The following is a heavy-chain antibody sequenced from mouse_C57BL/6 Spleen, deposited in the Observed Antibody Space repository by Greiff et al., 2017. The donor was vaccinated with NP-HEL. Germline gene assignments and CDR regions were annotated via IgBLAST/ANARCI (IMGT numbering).Heavy chain of an antibody. CDR2: INPNNGGT. J-gene: IGHJ4*01. Sequence: EVKLVESGPELVKPGASVKMSCKASGYTFTDYNMHWVKQSHGKSLEWIGYINPNNGGTSYNQKFKGKATLTVNKSSSTAYMELRSLTSEDSAVYYCARGGLRPYAMDYWGQGTSVTVSS. CDR1: GYTFTDYN. CDR3: ARGGLRPYAMDY. V-gene: IGHV1-22*01. D-gene: IGHD2-4*01.